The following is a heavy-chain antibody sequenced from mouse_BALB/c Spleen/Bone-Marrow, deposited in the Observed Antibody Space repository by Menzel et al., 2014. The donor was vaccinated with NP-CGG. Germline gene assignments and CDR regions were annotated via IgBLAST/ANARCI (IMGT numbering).Heavy chain of an antibody. CDR3: ARSRGNYLYYAMAY. Sequence: EVQLVESGGGLVQPGGSRKLSCAASGFTFSSFGMHWVRQAPEMWLEWDAYISSGSSTIYYADTVKGRFTISRDNPKNPLFLQMTSLRSEDTAMYYCARSRGNYLYYAMAYWGQGTSVTVSS. J-gene: IGHJ4*01. D-gene: IGHD2-1*01. CDR1: GFTFSSFG. V-gene: IGHV5-17*02. CDR2: ISSGSSTI.